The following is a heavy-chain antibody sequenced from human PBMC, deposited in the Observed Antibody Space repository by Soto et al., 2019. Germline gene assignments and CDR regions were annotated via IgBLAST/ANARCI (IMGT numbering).Heavy chain of an antibody. V-gene: IGHV3-9*01. CDR1: GFTFDDYA. D-gene: IGHD3-10*01. J-gene: IGHJ4*02. CDR3: AKDGPFGGGYFDY. CDR2: ITWNSGSI. Sequence: GGSLRLSCAASGFTFDDYAMHWVRQAPGKGLEWVSGITWNSGSIAYADSVKGRFTISRDNAKNSLYLQMNSLRVEDTALYYCAKDGPFGGGYFDYWGQGTLVTVSS.